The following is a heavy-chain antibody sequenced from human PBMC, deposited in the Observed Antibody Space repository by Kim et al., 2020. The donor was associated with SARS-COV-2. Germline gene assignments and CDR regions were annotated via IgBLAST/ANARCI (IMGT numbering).Heavy chain of an antibody. V-gene: IGHV3-30*18. CDR3: AKAPKFDY. CDR1: GFTFSSYG. CDR2: ISYDGSNK. J-gene: IGHJ4*02. Sequence: GGSLRLSCAASGFTFSSYGMHWVRQAPGKGLEWVAVISYDGSNKYYADSVKGRFTISRDNSKNTLYLQMNSLRAEDTAVYYCAKAPKFDYWGQGTLVTVSS.